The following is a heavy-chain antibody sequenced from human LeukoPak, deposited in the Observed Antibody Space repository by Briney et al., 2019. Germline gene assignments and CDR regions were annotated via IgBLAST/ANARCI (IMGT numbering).Heavy chain of an antibody. CDR3: ARFYYDSSGYYGGNWFDP. D-gene: IGHD3-22*01. CDR1: GYTFTSYG. CDR2: ISAYNGNT. J-gene: IGHJ5*02. Sequence: AAVKVSCTASGYTFTSYGISWVRQAPGQGLEWMGWISAYNGNTNYAQKLQGRVTMTTDTSTSTAYMELRSLRSDDTAVYYCARFYYDSSGYYGGNWFDPWGQGTLVTVSS. V-gene: IGHV1-18*01.